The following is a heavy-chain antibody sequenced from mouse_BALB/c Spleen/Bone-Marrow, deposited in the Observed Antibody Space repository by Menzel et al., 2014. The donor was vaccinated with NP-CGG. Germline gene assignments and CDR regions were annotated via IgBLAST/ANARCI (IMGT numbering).Heavy chain of an antibody. J-gene: IGHJ1*01. Sequence: EVQGVESGGGLVKPGGSLKLSCAASGFTFSSYAMSWVRQSPEKRLEWVAEISSGGSYTYYPDTVTGRFTISRDNAKNTLYLEMSSLRSEDTAMYYCASKTGTGYWYFDVWGAGTTVTVSS. CDR3: ASKTGTGYWYFDV. D-gene: IGHD4-1*01. V-gene: IGHV5-9-4*01. CDR2: ISSGGSYT. CDR1: GFTFSSYA.